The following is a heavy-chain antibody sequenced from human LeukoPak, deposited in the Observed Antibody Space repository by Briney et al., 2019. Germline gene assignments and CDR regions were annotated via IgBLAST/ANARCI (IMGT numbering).Heavy chain of an antibody. D-gene: IGHD1-26*01. J-gene: IGHJ4*02. CDR1: GGSIRSGGYY. V-gene: IGHV4-39*07. CDR2: IYHSGST. CDR3: ARDESGSYGDNYFDY. Sequence: SQTLSLTCTVSGGSIRSGGYYWGWIRQPPGKGLEWIGSIYHSGSTYYNPSLKSRVTISVDTSKNQFSLKLSSVTAADTAVYYCARDESGSYGDNYFDYWGQGTLVTVSS.